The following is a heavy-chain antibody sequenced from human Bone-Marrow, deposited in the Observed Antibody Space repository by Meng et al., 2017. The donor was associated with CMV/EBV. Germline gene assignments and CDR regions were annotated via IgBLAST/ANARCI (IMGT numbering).Heavy chain of an antibody. Sequence: GSLRLSCTVSGGSISSYYWSWIRQPPGKGLEWIGYIYYSGSTNYNPSLKSRVTISVDTSKNQFSLKLSSVTAADTAVYYCARGFVRPRRGYYFDYWGQGTLVTVSS. V-gene: IGHV4-59*01. J-gene: IGHJ4*02. CDR1: GGSISSYY. CDR3: ARGFVRPRRGYYFDY. CDR2: IYYSGST.